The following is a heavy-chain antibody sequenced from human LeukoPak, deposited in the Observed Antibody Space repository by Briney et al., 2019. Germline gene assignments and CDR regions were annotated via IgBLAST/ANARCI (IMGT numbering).Heavy chain of an antibody. CDR1: GGSFSGYS. CDR3: ASAMVGDTEAVDY. J-gene: IGHJ4*02. V-gene: IGHV4-34*01. CDR2: INHSGST. Sequence: SETLSLTCAVYGGSFSGYSWSWIRQPPGKGQEWIGEINHSGSTNYNPSLKSRVTISVDTSKNQFSLKLSSVTAADTAVYYCASAMVGDTEAVDYWGQGTLVTVSS. D-gene: IGHD1-26*01.